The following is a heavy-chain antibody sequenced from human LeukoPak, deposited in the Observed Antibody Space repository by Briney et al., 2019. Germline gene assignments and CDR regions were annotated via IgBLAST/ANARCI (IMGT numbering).Heavy chain of an antibody. CDR2: ISYSGST. J-gene: IGHJ4*02. D-gene: IGHD5-12*01. CDR3: ARGARGYPDDNFDC. CDR1: GGSITNYY. V-gene: IGHV4-59*01. Sequence: SETLSLTCTVSGGSITNYYWSWIRQPPGKGLEWIGYISYSGSTNYSPSLKSRVTISVDTSKKQFSLNLNSVTAADTAIYYCARGARGYPDDNFDCWGQGTLVTVSS.